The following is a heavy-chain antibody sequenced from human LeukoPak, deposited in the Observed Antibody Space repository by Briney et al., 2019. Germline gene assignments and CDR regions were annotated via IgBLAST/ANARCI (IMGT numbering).Heavy chain of an antibody. J-gene: IGHJ6*02. CDR1: GGTFSSYA. D-gene: IGHD4-17*01. CDR3: ARGPGYGDYYYYYGMDV. Sequence: SVKVSCKASGGTFSSYAISWVRQAPGQGLEWMGGIIPIFGTAIYAQKFQGRVTITADESTSTAYMELSSLRSEDTAVYYCARGPGYGDYYYYYGMDVWGQGTTVTVSS. CDR2: IIPIFGTA. V-gene: IGHV1-69*13.